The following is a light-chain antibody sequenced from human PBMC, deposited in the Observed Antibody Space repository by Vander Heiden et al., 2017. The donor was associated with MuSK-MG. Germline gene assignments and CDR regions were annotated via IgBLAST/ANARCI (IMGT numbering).Light chain of an antibody. CDR1: QSVSSR. Sequence: DIQMTQSPSTLSASVGDRVTITCRASQSVSSRLAWYQQQPGKAPKLLIFDASTLESGVPSRFSGSGFGTKFTLTISSLQPEDFAVYYCQHVNYSPWTFGQGSKVDVK. V-gene: IGKV1-5*01. J-gene: IGKJ1*01. CDR3: QHVNYSPWT. CDR2: DAS.